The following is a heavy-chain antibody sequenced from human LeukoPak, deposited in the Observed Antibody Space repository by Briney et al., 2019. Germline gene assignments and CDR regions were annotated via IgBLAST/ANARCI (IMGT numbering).Heavy chain of an antibody. J-gene: IGHJ4*02. CDR3: ARAGFDY. V-gene: IGHV3-7*04. CDR2: IKEDGSEK. CDR1: GFTFSSYW. Sequence: QPGGSLRLSCAASGFTFSSYWMHWVRKAPGKGLEWVVNIKEDGSEKYYVDSVKGRFTISRDNAKNSLYLQMNNLRAEDTAVYYCARAGFDYWGQGTLVTVSS.